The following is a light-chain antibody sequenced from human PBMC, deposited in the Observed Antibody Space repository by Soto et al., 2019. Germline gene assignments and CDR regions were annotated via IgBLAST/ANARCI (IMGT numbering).Light chain of an antibody. CDR1: KLGDKY. Sequence: SYELTQPPSVSVSPGQTASITCSGDKLGDKYACWYQQKPGQSPVLVIYQDDKRPSGIPERFSGSNSGNTATLTISGTQALDEGAYYCQAWTSGTRVVFGGGTNLTVL. V-gene: IGLV3-1*01. CDR2: QDD. J-gene: IGLJ2*01. CDR3: QAWTSGTRVV.